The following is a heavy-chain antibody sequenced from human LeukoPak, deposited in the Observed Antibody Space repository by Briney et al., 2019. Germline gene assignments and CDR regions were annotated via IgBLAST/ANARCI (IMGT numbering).Heavy chain of an antibody. CDR3: ARDRHGSGSYDY. V-gene: IGHV1-2*02. Sequence: GASLKLSCKASGYTFTGYYMHWVRQAPGQGLEWMGWINPNRGGTNYAQKLQGRVTMTTDTSTSTAYMELRSLRSDDTAVYYCARDRHGSGSYDYWGQGTLVTVSS. J-gene: IGHJ4*02. CDR1: GYTFTGYY. CDR2: INPNRGGT. D-gene: IGHD3-10*01.